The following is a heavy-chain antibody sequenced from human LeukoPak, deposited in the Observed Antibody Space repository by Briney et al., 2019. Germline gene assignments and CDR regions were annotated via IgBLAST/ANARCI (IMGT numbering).Heavy chain of an antibody. CDR3: ARARDITIFGVVLNWFDP. D-gene: IGHD3-3*01. V-gene: IGHV1-2*02. Sequence: ASVKVSCKASGYTFTGYYMHWVRQAPGQGLEWMGWINPNSGGTNYAQKFQGRVTMTRDTSISTAYMELSRLRSDDTAVYHCARARDITIFGVVLNWFDPWGQGTLVTVSS. CDR1: GYTFTGYY. J-gene: IGHJ5*02. CDR2: INPNSGGT.